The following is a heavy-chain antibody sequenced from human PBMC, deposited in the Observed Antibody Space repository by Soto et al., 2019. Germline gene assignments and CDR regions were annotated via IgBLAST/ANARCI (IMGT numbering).Heavy chain of an antibody. D-gene: IGHD2-15*01. CDR1: GSGFIRSG. CDR2: IVVASGQT. V-gene: IGHV1-58*02. Sequence: ASVKVSCKASGSGFIRSGIQWVRQAHGQRLEWIGWIVVASGQTNYAQNFRGIVAITRDTSTATAYIELTGLTSEDTAVYFCSADRPDIGVGWWVWGQGTTVTVSS. CDR3: SADRPDIGVGWWV. J-gene: IGHJ6*02.